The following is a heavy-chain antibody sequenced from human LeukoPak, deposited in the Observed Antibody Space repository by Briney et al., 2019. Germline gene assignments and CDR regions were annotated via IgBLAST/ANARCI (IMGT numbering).Heavy chain of an antibody. CDR3: ARDPGWGALDH. D-gene: IGHD3-16*01. CDR2: ISWNSGSI. Sequence: GGSLRLSCAASGFTFDDYAMHWVRQAPGKGLEWVSGISWNSGSIGYADSVKGRFTISRDNAKNLLYLQMNSLRAEDTAVYYCARDPGWGALDHWGQGTLVTVS. J-gene: IGHJ4*02. CDR1: GFTFDDYA. V-gene: IGHV3-9*01.